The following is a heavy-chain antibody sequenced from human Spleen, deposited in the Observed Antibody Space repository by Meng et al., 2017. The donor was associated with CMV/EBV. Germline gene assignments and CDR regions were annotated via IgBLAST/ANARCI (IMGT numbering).Heavy chain of an antibody. CDR1: GFIVSSNY. CDR3: AREPWSGYYGPC. Sequence: LSCAASGFIVSSNYMSWVRQAPGKGLEWVSVIYSGGSTYYADSVKGRFTISRDNSKNTVYLQMNSLRAEDTAVYYCAREPWSGYYGPCWGQGTLVTVSS. V-gene: IGHV3-53*01. D-gene: IGHD3-3*01. J-gene: IGHJ4*02. CDR2: IYSGGST.